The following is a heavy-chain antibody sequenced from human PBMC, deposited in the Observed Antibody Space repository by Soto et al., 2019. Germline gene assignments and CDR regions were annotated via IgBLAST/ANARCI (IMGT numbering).Heavy chain of an antibody. CDR1: GYRFTSYW. Sequence: PGESLKISCAGSGYRFTSYWISWVRQVPGKGLEWMGRIDPSGSTANYSPSFQGHVTFSVNKSASTAYLEWSSLEASDTAMYLCARRFYDILGWDGYFDLWGSGTLVTVSS. CDR3: ARRFYDILGWDGYFDL. J-gene: IGHJ2*01. CDR2: IDPSGSTA. D-gene: IGHD3-9*01. V-gene: IGHV5-10-1*01.